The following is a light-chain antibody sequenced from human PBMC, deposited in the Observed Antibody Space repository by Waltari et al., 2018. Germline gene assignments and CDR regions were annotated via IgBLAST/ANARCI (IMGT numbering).Light chain of an antibody. Sequence: QSALTQPASASGSPGQSITISCTGTSTDVGGYNYVSWYQQHPGKAPKLMIYDVSSRPSGVSNRFSGSKSGNTASLTISGLQADDEADYYCSSFTRNSLYVFGTGTKVTVL. J-gene: IGLJ1*01. CDR3: SSFTRNSLYV. CDR1: STDVGGYNY. V-gene: IGLV2-14*01. CDR2: DVS.